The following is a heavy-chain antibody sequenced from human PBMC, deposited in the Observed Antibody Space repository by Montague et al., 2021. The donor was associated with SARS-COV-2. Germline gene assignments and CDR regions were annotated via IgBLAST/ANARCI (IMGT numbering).Heavy chain of an antibody. V-gene: IGHV4-4*07. J-gene: IGHJ6*02. CDR2: LYTSGST. CDR1: GASVRTYY. D-gene: IGHD5-12*01. CDR3: ARDGADYSFAYYHEMDV. Sequence: SETLSLTCTVSGASVRTYYRSWIRQSAGKKLEWMGRLYTSGSTYYNPSFKSRVTMSLDTSKNLFSLNLSSMTAADTAAYYCARDGADYSFAYYHEMDVWGQGIAVTVSS.